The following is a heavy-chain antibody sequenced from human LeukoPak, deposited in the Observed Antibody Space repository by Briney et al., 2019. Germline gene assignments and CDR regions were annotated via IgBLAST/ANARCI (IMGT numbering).Heavy chain of an antibody. CDR3: ARGDYYDSSGYYAYFDY. CDR2: IYYSGST. D-gene: IGHD3-22*01. J-gene: IGHJ4*02. CDR1: GGSISSSSYY. Sequence: PSETLSLTCTVSGGSISSSSYYWGWIRQPPGKGLEWIGSIYYSGSTYYNPSLKSRVIISVDTSKNQFSLKLSSVTAADTAVYYCARGDYYDSSGYYAYFDYWGQGILVTVSS. V-gene: IGHV4-39*01.